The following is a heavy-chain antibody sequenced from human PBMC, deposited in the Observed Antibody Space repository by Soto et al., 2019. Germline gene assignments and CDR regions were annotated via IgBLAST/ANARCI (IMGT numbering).Heavy chain of an antibody. CDR3: ARARDRFFECLVKEPTPFDI. D-gene: IGHD3-3*01. J-gene: IGHJ3*02. CDR1: GFTFSSYS. CDR2: ISSSGSSI. Sequence: GGSLRLSCAASGFTFSSYSMNWVRQAPGKGLEWVSSISSSGSSIYYADSVKGRFTISRDNAKNSLYLQMNSLRAEDTAVYYSARARDRFFECLVKEPTPFDICGQGTTVPVS. V-gene: IGHV3-21*04.